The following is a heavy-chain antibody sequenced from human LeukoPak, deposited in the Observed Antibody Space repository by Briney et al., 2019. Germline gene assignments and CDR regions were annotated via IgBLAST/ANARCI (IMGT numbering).Heavy chain of an antibody. Sequence: GGPLRLSCAVSGFTVSSNYMSWVRQAPGKGLEWVSVIYSGGGTYYADSVKGRFTISRDNSKDTVYLQMNSLRVEDTAVCYCARSRGTFFPHDYWGQGTLVTVTS. CDR2: IYSGGGT. V-gene: IGHV3-66*01. CDR3: ARSRGTFFPHDY. J-gene: IGHJ4*02. CDR1: GFTVSSNY. D-gene: IGHD3-10*01.